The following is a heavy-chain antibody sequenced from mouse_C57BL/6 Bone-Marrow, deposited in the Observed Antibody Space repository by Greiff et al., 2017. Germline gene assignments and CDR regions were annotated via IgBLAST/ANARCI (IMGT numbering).Heavy chain of an antibody. V-gene: IGHV1-64*01. J-gene: IGHJ2*01. CDR1: GYTFTSYW. CDR3: ARPLFDY. Sequence: VQRVESGAELVKPGASVKLSCKASGYTFTSYWMHWVKQRPGQGLEWIGMIHPNSGSTNYNEKFKSKATLTVDKSSRTAYMQLSSLTSEDSAVYYCARPLFDYWGQGTTLTVSS. CDR2: IHPNSGST.